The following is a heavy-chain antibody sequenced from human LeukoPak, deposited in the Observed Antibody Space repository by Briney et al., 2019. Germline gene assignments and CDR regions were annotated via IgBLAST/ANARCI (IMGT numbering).Heavy chain of an antibody. J-gene: IGHJ4*02. Sequence: SETLSLTCTVSGGSISSYYWSWIRQPAGKGLEWIGRIYTSGSTNYNPSLKSRVTMSVDTSKNQFSLKLSSVTAADTAVYYCARERYSGSYPNFDYWGQGTLVTVSS. CDR2: IYTSGST. CDR3: ARERYSGSYPNFDY. CDR1: GGSISSYY. D-gene: IGHD1-26*01. V-gene: IGHV4-4*07.